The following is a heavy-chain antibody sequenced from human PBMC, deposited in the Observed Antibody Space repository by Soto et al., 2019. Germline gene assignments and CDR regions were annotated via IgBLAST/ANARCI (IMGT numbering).Heavy chain of an antibody. J-gene: IGHJ6*03. V-gene: IGHV4-59*08. D-gene: IGHD6-13*01. Sequence: SETLSLTCTVSGGSISSYYRSWIRQPPGKGLEWIGYIYYSGSTNYNPSLKSRVTISVDTSKRQFSLKLSSVTAADTAVYYCAGSLASAGEERTLCYYYYYMDVWGKGTTVTVSS. CDR3: AGSLASAGEERTLCYYYYYMDV. CDR1: GGSISSYY. CDR2: IYYSGST.